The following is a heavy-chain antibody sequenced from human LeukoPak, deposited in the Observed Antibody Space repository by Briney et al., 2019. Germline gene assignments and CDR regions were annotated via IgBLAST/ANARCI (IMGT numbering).Heavy chain of an antibody. CDR3: TSHDSTMRRIPEQGDY. CDR1: GFSFSSYA. CDR2: ISGSGGST. V-gene: IGHV3-23*01. J-gene: IGHJ4*02. Sequence: GGSLRLSCTASGFSFSSYALSWVRQVPGKGLEWVSAISGSGGSTYYADSVKGRFTISRDNSKNTLYLQMNSLRAEDTAVYYCTSHDSTMRRIPEQGDYWGQGTLVTVSS. D-gene: IGHD2/OR15-2a*01.